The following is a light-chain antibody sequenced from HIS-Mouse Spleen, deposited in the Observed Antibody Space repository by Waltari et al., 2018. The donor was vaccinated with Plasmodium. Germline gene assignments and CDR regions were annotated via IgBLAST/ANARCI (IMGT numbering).Light chain of an antibody. CDR1: KLGHKY. Sequence: SYELTQPPSVSVSPGQTASITCSGDKLGHKYACWYQQKPGQSPVLVIYQDSKRPSWSVGRFSGSDSGHKATLTISGTQAMDEADYYCQAWDSSTVVFGGGTKLTVL. CDR2: QDS. J-gene: IGLJ2*01. CDR3: QAWDSSTVV. V-gene: IGLV3-1*01.